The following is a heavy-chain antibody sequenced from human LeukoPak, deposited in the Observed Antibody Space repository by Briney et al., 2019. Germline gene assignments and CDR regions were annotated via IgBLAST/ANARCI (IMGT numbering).Heavy chain of an antibody. CDR2: IYHSGST. CDR1: GGSISSSNW. V-gene: IGHV4-4*02. Sequence: PSETLSLTCAVSGGSISSSNWWSWVRQPPGKGLEWIGEIYHSGSTNYNPSLKSRVIISVDKSKNQFSLKLSSVTAADTAVYYCASAGFDSNLDYWGQGTLVTVSS. D-gene: IGHD3-10*01. CDR3: ASAGFDSNLDY. J-gene: IGHJ4*02.